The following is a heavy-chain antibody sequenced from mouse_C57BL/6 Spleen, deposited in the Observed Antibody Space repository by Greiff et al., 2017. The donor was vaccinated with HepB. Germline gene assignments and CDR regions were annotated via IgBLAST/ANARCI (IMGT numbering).Heavy chain of an antibody. Sequence: EVQLQQSGAELVRPGASVKLSCTASGFNIKDDYMHWVKQRPEQGLEWIGWIDPENGDTEYASKFQGKATITADTSSNTAYLQLSSLTSEDTAVYYCTIYYDYGGWFAYWAQGTLVTVSA. J-gene: IGHJ3*01. CDR1: GFNIKDDY. D-gene: IGHD2-4*01. V-gene: IGHV14-4*01. CDR3: TIYYDYGGWFAY. CDR2: IDPENGDT.